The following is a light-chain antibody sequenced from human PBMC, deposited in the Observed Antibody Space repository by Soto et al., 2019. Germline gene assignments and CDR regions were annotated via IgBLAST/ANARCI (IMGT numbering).Light chain of an antibody. V-gene: IGKV3-15*01. CDR2: GAS. J-gene: IGKJ1*01. CDR1: QSVSIN. Sequence: EVVMTQSPATLSVSPGERATLSCRASQSVSINLAWYQQKPGQAPRLLIYGASTRATGIPARFSGSGSGTEFTLTISSLQSEDFAVYYCQQYNNWPPWTFGQGTKVELK. CDR3: QQYNNWPPWT.